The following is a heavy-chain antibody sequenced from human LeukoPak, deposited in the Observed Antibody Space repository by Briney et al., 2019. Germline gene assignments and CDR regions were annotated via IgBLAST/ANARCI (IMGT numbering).Heavy chain of an antibody. D-gene: IGHD5-24*01. CDR1: GFTFSSYS. CDR3: AREVFGYNFDAFDI. V-gene: IGHV3-48*01. J-gene: IGHJ3*02. CDR2: ISSSSGTI. Sequence: GGSLRLPCAASGFTFSSYSMNWVRQAPGKGLEWISYISSSSGTIYYADSVKGRFTISRDNAKNSLYLQMNSLRAEDTAVYYCAREVFGYNFDAFDIWGQGTMVTVSS.